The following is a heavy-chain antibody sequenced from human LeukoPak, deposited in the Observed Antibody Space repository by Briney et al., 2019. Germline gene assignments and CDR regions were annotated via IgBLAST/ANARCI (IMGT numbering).Heavy chain of an antibody. D-gene: IGHD1-7*01. V-gene: IGHV1-8*01. CDR1: VYTFTRYD. J-gene: IGHJ6*03. Sequence: ASVKVSCKASVYTFTRYDINWVRQATGQGVEGMGWMNPNSGNTGYAQKFQGKVTMTRNTSISTAYMELSSLRSEDTAVYYCARGRMELWPRDYCYYMDVWGKGTTVTVSS. CDR2: MNPNSGNT. CDR3: ARGRMELWPRDYCYYMDV.